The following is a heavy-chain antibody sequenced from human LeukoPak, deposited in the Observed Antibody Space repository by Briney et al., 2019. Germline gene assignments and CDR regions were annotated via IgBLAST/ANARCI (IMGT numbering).Heavy chain of an antibody. CDR2: INPNSGGT. CDR1: GYTLTDYY. D-gene: IGHD6-19*01. Sequence: ASVKVSCKASGYTLTDYYMHWVRQAPGQGLEWMGRINPNSGGTNYAQKFQGRVTMTRDTSISTAYMELSRLRSDDTAVYYCAREVSSGWFDYWGQGTLVTVSS. CDR3: AREVSSGWFDY. V-gene: IGHV1-2*06. J-gene: IGHJ4*02.